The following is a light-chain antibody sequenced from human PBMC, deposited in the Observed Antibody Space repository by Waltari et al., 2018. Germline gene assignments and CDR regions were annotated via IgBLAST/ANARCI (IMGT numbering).Light chain of an antibody. CDR3: AAWDDSLREV. CDR1: SSNIGSNY. Sequence: QSVLTQPPSASGTPGQRVTISCSGSSSNIGSNYVYWYQQLPGTAPKLLIYRNDQRPSGFPGRFSGSNSGTSASLAISGLRSEDEANYDCAAWDDSLREVFGGGTRLTVL. J-gene: IGLJ3*02. V-gene: IGLV1-47*01. CDR2: RND.